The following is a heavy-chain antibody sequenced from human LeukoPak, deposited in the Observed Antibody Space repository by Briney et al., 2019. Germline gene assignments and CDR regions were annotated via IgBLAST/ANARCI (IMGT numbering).Heavy chain of an antibody. J-gene: IGHJ4*02. V-gene: IGHV4-30-4*08. D-gene: IGHD5-24*01. CDR2: IYYSGST. CDR1: GGSISSGDYY. Sequence: PSETLSLTCTVSGGSISSGDYYWSWIRQPPGKGLEWIGYIYYSGSTYYNPSLKSRVTISVDTSKNQFSLKLSSVTAADTAVYYCARVSDGYNLDYWGQGTLVTVSS. CDR3: ARVSDGYNLDY.